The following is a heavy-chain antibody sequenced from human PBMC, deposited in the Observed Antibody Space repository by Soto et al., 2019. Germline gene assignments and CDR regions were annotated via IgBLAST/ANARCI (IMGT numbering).Heavy chain of an antibody. J-gene: IGHJ3*02. CDR3: AKEPAGYCSGGSCYGWAFDI. D-gene: IGHD2-15*01. V-gene: IGHV3-30*18. CDR1: GFTFSSYG. CDR2: ISYDGSNK. Sequence: GGSLRLSCAASGFTFSSYGMHWVRQAPGKGLEWVAVISYDGSNKYYADSVKGRFTISRDNSKNTLYLQMNSLRADDTAVYYCAKEPAGYCSGGSCYGWAFDIWGQGTMVTVSS.